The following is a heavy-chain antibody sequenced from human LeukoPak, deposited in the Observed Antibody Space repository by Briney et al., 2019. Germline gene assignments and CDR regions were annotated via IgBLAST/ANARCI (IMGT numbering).Heavy chain of an antibody. J-gene: IGHJ4*02. D-gene: IGHD3-22*01. Sequence: ASVKVSCKASGYTFTSYGISWVRQAPGQGLEWMGWINPNSGGTNYAQKFQGRVTMTRDTSISTAYMELSRLRSDDTAVYYCARGFYYYDSSGYHQLFDYWGQGTLVTVSS. CDR1: GYTFTSYG. CDR3: ARGFYYYDSSGYHQLFDY. V-gene: IGHV1-2*02. CDR2: INPNSGGT.